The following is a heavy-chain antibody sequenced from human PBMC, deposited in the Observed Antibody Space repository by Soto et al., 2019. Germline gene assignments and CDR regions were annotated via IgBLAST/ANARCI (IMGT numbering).Heavy chain of an antibody. Sequence: GASVKVSCKASGGTFSSYAISWVRQAPGQGLEWMGGIIPIFGTANYAQKFQGRVTITADESTSTAYMELSSLRSEDTAVYYCARDGYCGGGSCGIDYWGQGTLVTSPQ. J-gene: IGHJ4*02. D-gene: IGHD2-15*01. CDR1: GGTFSSYA. V-gene: IGHV1-69*13. CDR3: ARDGYCGGGSCGIDY. CDR2: IIPIFGTA.